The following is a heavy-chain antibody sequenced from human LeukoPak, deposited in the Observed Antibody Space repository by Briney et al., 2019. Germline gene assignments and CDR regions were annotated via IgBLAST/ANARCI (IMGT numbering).Heavy chain of an antibody. D-gene: IGHD3-22*01. CDR1: GYTFTSYG. Sequence: EASVKVSCKASGYTFTSYGIRWVRQAPGQGLEWMGWISAYNGNTNYAQKLQGRVTMTTDTSTSTAYMELRSLRSDDTAVYYCARDYYDSSGYPIDYWGQGTLVTVSS. CDR3: ARDYYDSSGYPIDY. V-gene: IGHV1-18*01. J-gene: IGHJ4*02. CDR2: ISAYNGNT.